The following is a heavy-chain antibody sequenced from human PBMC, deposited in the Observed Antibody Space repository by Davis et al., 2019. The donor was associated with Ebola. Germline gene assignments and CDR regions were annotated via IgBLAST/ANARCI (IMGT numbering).Heavy chain of an antibody. J-gene: IGHJ4*02. D-gene: IGHD4-11*01. CDR2: ISGSGGST. CDR1: GFTFSSYE. CDR3: AKPRGHYSNYLALDY. Sequence: GESLKISCAASGFTFSSYEMNWVRQAPGKGLEWVSAISGSGGSTYYADSVKGRFTISRDNSKNTLYLQMNSLRAEDTAVYYCAKPRGHYSNYLALDYWGQGTLVTVSS. V-gene: IGHV3-23*01.